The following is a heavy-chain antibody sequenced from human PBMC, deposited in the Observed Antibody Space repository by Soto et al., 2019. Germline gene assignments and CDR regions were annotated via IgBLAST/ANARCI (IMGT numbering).Heavy chain of an antibody. Sequence: NPSETLSLTCAVYGGSFSCYYWSWIRQPPGKGLEWIGEINHSGSTNYNPSLKSRVTISVDTSKNQFSLKLSSVTAADTAVYYCARGPVTIFGVVIIRGWFDPWGQGTLVTVSS. J-gene: IGHJ5*02. CDR1: GGSFSCYY. V-gene: IGHV4-34*01. CDR3: ARGPVTIFGVVIIRGWFDP. D-gene: IGHD3-3*01. CDR2: INHSGST.